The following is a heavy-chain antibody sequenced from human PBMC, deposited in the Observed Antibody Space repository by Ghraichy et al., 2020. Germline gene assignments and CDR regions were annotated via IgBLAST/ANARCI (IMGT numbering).Heavy chain of an antibody. D-gene: IGHD6-6*01. CDR2: INHGGST. J-gene: IGHJ2*01. CDR3: AGRRAAPNYWFFDL. Sequence: SETLSLSCAVYGGSFSGSTWSWIRRPPGKGLEWIGEINHGGSTKYNPSLKSRVTISVDTSKNQFSLKLRSLTAADTAVYYCAGRRAAPNYWFFDLWGRGTLVTVSS. V-gene: IGHV4-34*01. CDR1: GGSFSGST.